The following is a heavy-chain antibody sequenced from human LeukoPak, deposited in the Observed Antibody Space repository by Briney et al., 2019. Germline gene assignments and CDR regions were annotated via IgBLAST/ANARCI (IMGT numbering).Heavy chain of an antibody. D-gene: IGHD4-17*01. CDR1: GGSISRGSYI. J-gene: IGHJ3*02. CDR3: ARQPDYGDYVDAFDI. V-gene: IGHV4-61*02. CDR2: IYASGST. Sequence: SENLSLXCTVSGGSISRGSYIWNWIRQPAGKTLEWIGRIYASGSTNYNPSLKSRVTISIDTSKNQFSLKLSSVTAADTAVYYCARQPDYGDYVDAFDIWGQGTMVTVSS.